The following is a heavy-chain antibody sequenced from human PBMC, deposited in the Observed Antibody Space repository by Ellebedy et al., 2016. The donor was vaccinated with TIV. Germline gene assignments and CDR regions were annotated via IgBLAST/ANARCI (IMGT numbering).Heavy chain of an antibody. V-gene: IGHV3-74*01. CDR2: INSDGSST. CDR1: GVTFYQYT. J-gene: IGHJ4*02. Sequence: PGGSLRLSCAASGVTFYQYTMHWVRQAPGKGLVWVSRINSDGSSTSYADSVKGRFTISRDNAKHTLYLQMNSLRAEDTAVYYCARDVEAQYIFDYWGQGTLVTVSS. CDR3: ARDVEAQYIFDY. D-gene: IGHD1-1*01.